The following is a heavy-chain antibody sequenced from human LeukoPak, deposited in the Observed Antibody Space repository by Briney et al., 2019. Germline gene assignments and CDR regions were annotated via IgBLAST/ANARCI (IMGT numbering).Heavy chain of an antibody. V-gene: IGHV4-38-2*02. Sequence: PSETLSLTCTVSGYSISSGYYWGRIRQPPGKRLEWIGSIYHSGSTYYNPSLKSRVTISVDTSKNQFSLKLSSVTAADTAVYYCARDRNMPFDYWGQGTLVTVSS. D-gene: IGHD1/OR15-1a*01. J-gene: IGHJ4*02. CDR3: ARDRNMPFDY. CDR2: IYHSGST. CDR1: GYSISSGYY.